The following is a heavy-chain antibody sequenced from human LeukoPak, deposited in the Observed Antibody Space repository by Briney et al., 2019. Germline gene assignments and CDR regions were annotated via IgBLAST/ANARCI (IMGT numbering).Heavy chain of an antibody. CDR3: AKSAHVGTTLLDY. Sequence: GGSLRLSCAASGFTFSSYAMTWVRQAPGKGLEWVSAISGSGDGTFNVDSVKGRFTISRDNSKNTLNLQMNSLRAEDTAVYYCAKSAHVGTTLLDYWGQGTLVTVSS. CDR1: GFTFSSYA. CDR2: ISGSGDGT. V-gene: IGHV3-23*01. D-gene: IGHD5-12*01. J-gene: IGHJ4*02.